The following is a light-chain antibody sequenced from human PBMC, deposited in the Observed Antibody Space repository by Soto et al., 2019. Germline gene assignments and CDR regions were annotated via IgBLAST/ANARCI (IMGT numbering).Light chain of an antibody. J-gene: IGLJ3*02. V-gene: IGLV2-23*02. CDR3: CSFAGSSTFWV. CDR2: EVN. CDR1: TSDVGGYDV. Sequence: AVVTEPASVSGSPGQAITISCSGTTSDVGGYDVVSWYQQHPGKAPKLMIFEVNQRPSGVSDRFSGSKSGNTASLTISGLQAGDEADYYCCSFAGSSTFWVFGGGTKVTVL.